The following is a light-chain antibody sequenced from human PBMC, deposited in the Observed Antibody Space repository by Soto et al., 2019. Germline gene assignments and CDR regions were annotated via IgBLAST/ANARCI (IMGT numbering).Light chain of an antibody. J-gene: IGKJ5*01. V-gene: IGKV1-33*01. CDR1: QDIGKY. Sequence: DIQMSQCTSFLSASVPDRVSFTSQASQDIGKYLNWYQQIPGKAPKILIFDASNLESGVPSRFSGSGSGTDFTFTISSLQTEDIATYYCQQYETLPITFGQGTRLEI. CDR2: DAS. CDR3: QQYETLPIT.